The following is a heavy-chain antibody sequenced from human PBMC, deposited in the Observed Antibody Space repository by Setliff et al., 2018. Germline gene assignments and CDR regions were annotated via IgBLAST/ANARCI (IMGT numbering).Heavy chain of an antibody. V-gene: IGHV3-7*01. J-gene: IGHJ3*02. D-gene: IGHD3-10*01. Sequence: SLRLSCAASGFTFSSYWMSWVRQAPGKGLEWVADIKQDGSEKYYVDSVKGRFTISRDNAKNSLYLQMNSLRAEDTAVYYCARRFFYYGSGSGEDAFDIWGQGTMVTVSS. CDR1: GFTFSSYW. CDR2: IKQDGSEK. CDR3: ARRFFYYGSGSGEDAFDI.